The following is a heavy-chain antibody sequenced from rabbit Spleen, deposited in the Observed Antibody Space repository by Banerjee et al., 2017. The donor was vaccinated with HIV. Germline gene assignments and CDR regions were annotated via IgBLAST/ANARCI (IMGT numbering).Heavy chain of an antibody. D-gene: IGHD6-1*01. J-gene: IGHJ4*01. V-gene: IGHV1S45*01. Sequence: QEQLEESGGDLVKPEGSLTLTCTASGFSFSRSYDMCWVRQAPGKGLEWIGCIYTGNGHTHYASWAKGRFTISITSSTTVTLQMTGLTVADTATYFCARDVGTYDYIDGVFNLWGPGTLVTVS. CDR1: GFSFSRSYD. CDR3: ARDVGTYDYIDGVFNL. CDR2: IYTGNGHT.